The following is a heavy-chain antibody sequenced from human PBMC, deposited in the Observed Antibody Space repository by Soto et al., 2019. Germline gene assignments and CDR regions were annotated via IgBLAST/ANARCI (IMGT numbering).Heavy chain of an antibody. Sequence: QITLKESGPTLVKPTQTLTLTCTFSGFSLTTSGVGVGWIRQPPGKALEWIALIYWDDDKRYSTYLKSRLTITKHTSKNQVVLTMTNMDPADTATYFCAHRTTTGTWWCDPWGQGTLVTVSS. CDR3: AHRTTTGTWWCDP. J-gene: IGHJ5*02. D-gene: IGHD4-17*01. V-gene: IGHV2-5*02. CDR1: GFSLTTSGVG. CDR2: IYWDDDK.